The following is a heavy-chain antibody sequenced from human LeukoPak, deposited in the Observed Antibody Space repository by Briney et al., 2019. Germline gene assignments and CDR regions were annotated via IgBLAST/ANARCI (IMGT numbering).Heavy chain of an antibody. D-gene: IGHD3-3*01. J-gene: IGHJ5*02. CDR2: INPSGGST. V-gene: IGHV1-46*01. CDR1: GYYFTSYD. Sequence: GASVKVSCKASGYYFTSYDINWVRQAPGQGLEWMGIINPSGGSTSYAQKFQGRVTMTRDTSTSTVYMELSSLRSEDTAVYYCARGLPVWSGRNWFDPWGQGTLVTVSS. CDR3: ARGLPVWSGRNWFDP.